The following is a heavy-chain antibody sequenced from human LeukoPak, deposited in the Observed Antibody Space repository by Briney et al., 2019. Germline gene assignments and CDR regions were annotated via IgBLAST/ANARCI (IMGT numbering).Heavy chain of an antibody. J-gene: IGHJ5*02. CDR3: ARRRYGSGPNWFDP. V-gene: IGHV3-48*03. CDR2: ISSSGSTI. Sequence: GGSLRLSCAASGFTFSSSEMNWVRQAPGKGLEWVSCISSSGSTIYYADSVKGRFTISRDNAKNSLYLQMNSLRAEDTAVYYCARRRYGSGPNWFDPWGQGTLVTVSS. CDR1: GFTFSSSE. D-gene: IGHD3-10*01.